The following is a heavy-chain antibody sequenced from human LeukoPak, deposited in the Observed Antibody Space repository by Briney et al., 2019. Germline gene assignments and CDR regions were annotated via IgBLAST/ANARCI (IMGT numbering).Heavy chain of an antibody. Sequence: KPSETLSLTCTVSGGSISSSSYYWGWIRQPPGKGLEWIGNFYYSGSTYYNPSLKSRVTMSVDTSKNQFSLKLSSVTAADTAVYYCARGYCTTTSCYDGGYWGQGTLVTVSS. J-gene: IGHJ4*02. D-gene: IGHD2-2*01. CDR1: GGSISSSSYY. CDR2: FYYSGST. V-gene: IGHV4-39*07. CDR3: ARGYCTTTSCYDGGY.